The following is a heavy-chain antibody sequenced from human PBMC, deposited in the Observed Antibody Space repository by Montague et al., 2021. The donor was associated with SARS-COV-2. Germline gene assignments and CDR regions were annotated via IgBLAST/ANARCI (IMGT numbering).Heavy chain of an antibody. CDR3: ARAAQKQYVLLWFGELLHDAFDI. D-gene: IGHD3-10*01. CDR1: GFTFSSYA. Sequence: SLRLSCAASGFTFSSYAMHWVRQAPGTGLEWVAVISYDGSNKYYADSVKGRFTISRDNSKNTLYLQMNSLRAEDTAVYYCARAAQKQYVLLWFGELLHDAFDIGGQGTMVTVSS. V-gene: IGHV3-30-3*01. J-gene: IGHJ3*02. CDR2: ISYDGSNK.